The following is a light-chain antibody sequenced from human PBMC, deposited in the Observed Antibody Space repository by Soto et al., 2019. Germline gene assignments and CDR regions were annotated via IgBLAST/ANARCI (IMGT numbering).Light chain of an antibody. Sequence: DIQMTQSPSSVPASLGDRVTIACRASQDISTWLAWYQQTQGKAPERLIYAASSLQSGVPSRFRGSGSGTDFTLTISRLQTEDFETYSCQQANTSPRTFGQGTKVDIK. V-gene: IGKV1-12*01. J-gene: IGKJ1*01. CDR3: QQANTSPRT. CDR2: AAS. CDR1: QDISTW.